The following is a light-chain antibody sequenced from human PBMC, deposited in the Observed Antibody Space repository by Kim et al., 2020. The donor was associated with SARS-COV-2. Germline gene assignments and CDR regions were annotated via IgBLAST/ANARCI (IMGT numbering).Light chain of an antibody. Sequence: APGKTARITCGGNNIGSKRVHWYQQKPGQAPVLVIYYDSDRPSGIPERFSGSNSGNTATLTISRVEAGDEADYYCQVWDSSSDHRVFGGGTKVTVL. CDR2: YDS. CDR1: NIGSKR. J-gene: IGLJ6*01. V-gene: IGLV3-21*04. CDR3: QVWDSSSDHRV.